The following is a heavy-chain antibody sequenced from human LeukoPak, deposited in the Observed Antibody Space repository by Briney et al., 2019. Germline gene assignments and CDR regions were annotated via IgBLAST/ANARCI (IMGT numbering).Heavy chain of an antibody. V-gene: IGHV4-59*08. CDR2: IYYSGST. Sequence: SETLSLTCTVSGGSISSYYWSWIRQPPGEGLEWIGYIYYSGSTNYNPSLKSRVTISVDTSKNQFSLKLSSVTTADTAVYYCARHSGWYEDYWGQGTLVTVSS. J-gene: IGHJ4*02. D-gene: IGHD6-19*01. CDR3: ARHSGWYEDY. CDR1: GGSISSYY.